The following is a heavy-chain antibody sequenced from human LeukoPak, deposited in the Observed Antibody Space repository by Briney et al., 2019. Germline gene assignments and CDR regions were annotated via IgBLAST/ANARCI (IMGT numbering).Heavy chain of an antibody. V-gene: IGHV3-48*03. CDR1: GFTFSSYE. Sequence: GGSLRLSCAASGFTFSSYEMNWVRQAPGKGLEWVSYISSSGSTIYYADSVKGRFTISRDNAKNSLYLQMNSLRAEDTAVYYCARAAAGATVARHFDYWGQGTLVTVSS. J-gene: IGHJ4*02. D-gene: IGHD4-23*01. CDR2: ISSSGSTI. CDR3: ARAAAGATVARHFDY.